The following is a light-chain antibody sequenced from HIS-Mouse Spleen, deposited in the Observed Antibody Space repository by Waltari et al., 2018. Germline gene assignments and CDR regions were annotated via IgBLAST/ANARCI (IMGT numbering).Light chain of an antibody. CDR3: QAWDSSTAV. CDR2: QDS. Sequence: SYELTQPPSVSVSPGQTASITCSGDKLGDKYACWYQQKPGQSPVLVIYQDSKRPSGIPRVFSGANSGNTATLTISGTQAMDEADYYCQAWDSSTAVFGGGTKLTVL. J-gene: IGLJ2*01. V-gene: IGLV3-1*01. CDR1: KLGDKY.